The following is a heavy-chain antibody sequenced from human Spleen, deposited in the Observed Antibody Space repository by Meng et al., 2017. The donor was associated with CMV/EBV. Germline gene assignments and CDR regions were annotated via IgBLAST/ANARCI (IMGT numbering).Heavy chain of an antibody. J-gene: IGHJ4*02. CDR1: GFTFSSYA. V-gene: IGHV3-23*01. Sequence: GESLKISCAASGFTFSSYAMSWVRQAPGKGLEWVSAISGSGGSTYYADSVKGRFTISRDNYKNTLYLQMNSLRAEDTAVYYCAKQGDEFWSCPRDYWGQGTLVTVSS. CDR2: ISGSGGST. CDR3: AKQGDEFWSCPRDY. D-gene: IGHD3/OR15-3a*01.